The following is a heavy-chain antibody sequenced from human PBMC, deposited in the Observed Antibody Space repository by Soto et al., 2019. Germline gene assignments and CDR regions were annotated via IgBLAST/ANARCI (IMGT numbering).Heavy chain of an antibody. CDR2: VYHGGNT. CDR1: GFSISSGNY. Sequence: SETLSLTCAVSGFSISSGNYWGWIRKHPGKGLEWIGSVYHGGNTYYNPSLKSRVSISVDLSKNQFSLKLTSVTAADTAAYYCARARWYDAFNVWGQGTVVTVSS. V-gene: IGHV4-38-2*01. D-gene: IGHD2-15*01. J-gene: IGHJ3*01. CDR3: ARARWYDAFNV.